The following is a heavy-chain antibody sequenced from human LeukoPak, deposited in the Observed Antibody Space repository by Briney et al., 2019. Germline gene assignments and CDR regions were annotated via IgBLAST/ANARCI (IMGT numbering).Heavy chain of an antibody. Sequence: GGSLRLSCAASGFTFSSYAMHWVRQAPGKGLEWVAVISYDGSSKYYADSVKGRFTISRDNSKNTLYLQMNSLRTEDTAVYYCARLYCSSTSCFWMGRGDNDSYMDVWGKGTTVTVSS. CDR1: GFTFSSYA. CDR3: ARLYCSSTSCFWMGRGDNDSYMDV. D-gene: IGHD2-2*01. J-gene: IGHJ6*03. CDR2: ISYDGSSK. V-gene: IGHV3-30*04.